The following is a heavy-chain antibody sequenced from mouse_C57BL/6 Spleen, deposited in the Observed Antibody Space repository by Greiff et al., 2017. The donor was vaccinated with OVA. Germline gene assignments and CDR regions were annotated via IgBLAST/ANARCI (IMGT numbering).Heavy chain of an antibody. CDR3: TSPAY. Sequence: EVKVEESGGGLVQPGGSMKLSCVASGFTFSNYWMNWVRQSPEKGLEWVAQIRLKSDNYATHYAESVKGRFTISIDDSKSSVYLQVNNLRAEDTGIYYCTSPAYWGQGTLVTVSA. CDR2: IRLKSDNYAT. CDR1: GFTFSNYW. V-gene: IGHV6-3*01. J-gene: IGHJ3*01.